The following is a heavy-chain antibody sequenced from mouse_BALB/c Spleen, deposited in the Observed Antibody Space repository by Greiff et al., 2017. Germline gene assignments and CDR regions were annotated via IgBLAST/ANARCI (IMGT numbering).Heavy chain of an antibody. V-gene: IGHV14-3*02. Sequence: VQLQQSGAELVKPGASVKLSCTASGFNIKDTYMHWVKQRPEQGLEWIGRIDPANGNTKYDPKFQGKATITADTSSNTAYLQLSSLTSEDTAVYYCARGFRYYAMDYWGQGTSVTVSS. CDR3: ARGFRYYAMDY. CDR1: GFNIKDTY. J-gene: IGHJ4*01. CDR2: IDPANGNT.